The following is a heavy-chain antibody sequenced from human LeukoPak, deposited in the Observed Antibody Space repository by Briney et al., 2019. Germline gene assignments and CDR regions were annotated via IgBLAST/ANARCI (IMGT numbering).Heavy chain of an antibody. Sequence: PGGALRLSCAASGFSFSDYWMSWVRQAPGKGLEGVANMNQDGSGEYYVDSVKGRFTISRDNAKNSLYLQMNSLRAEDTALYYCARDHLIASAGNDYWGQGTLVTVSS. J-gene: IGHJ4*02. CDR1: GFSFSDYW. CDR2: MNQDGSGE. CDR3: ARDHLIASAGNDY. V-gene: IGHV3-7*01. D-gene: IGHD6-13*01.